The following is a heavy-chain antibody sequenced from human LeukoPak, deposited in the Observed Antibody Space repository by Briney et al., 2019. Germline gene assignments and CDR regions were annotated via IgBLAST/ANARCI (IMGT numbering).Heavy chain of an antibody. J-gene: IGHJ4*02. CDR2: IYYSGST. D-gene: IGHD6-19*01. Sequence: SETLSLTCTVSGGSISSYYWSWIRQPPGKGLEWIGYIYYSGSTNYNPSLKSRVTISVDTSKNQFSLKLSSVTAADTAVYCCARVTHSSGRYFDYWGQGTLVTVTS. CDR3: ARVTHSSGRYFDY. CDR1: GGSISSYY. V-gene: IGHV4-59*01.